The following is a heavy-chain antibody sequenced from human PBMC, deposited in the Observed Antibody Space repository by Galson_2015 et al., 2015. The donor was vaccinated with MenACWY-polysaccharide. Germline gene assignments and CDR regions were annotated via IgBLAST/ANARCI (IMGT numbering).Heavy chain of an antibody. CDR2: ISSSDNTI. J-gene: IGHJ3*02. V-gene: IGHV3-48*03. CDR1: GFTFSSYE. CDR3: SLYYDSSGYFVNAFNI. Sequence: SLRLSCAASGFTFSSYEMNWVRQAPGKGLEWVSYISSSDNTIYYADSVKGRFTISRDNAENSLYLQMNSLRAEDTAVYYCSLYYDSSGYFVNAFNIWGQGTMVTVSS. D-gene: IGHD3-22*01.